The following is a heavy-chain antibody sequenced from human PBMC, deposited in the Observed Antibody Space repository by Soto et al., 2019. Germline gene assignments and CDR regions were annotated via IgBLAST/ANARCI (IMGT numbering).Heavy chain of an antibody. D-gene: IGHD6-6*01. J-gene: IGHJ5*02. CDR2: IIPICGTA. V-gene: IGHV1-69*06. Sequence: QVQLVQSGAEVQKPGSSVKVSCKAYGGTFSSYAISWVRQAPGQGLEWMGGIIPICGTAYCAQKFQGRDTITTDKSKSTAYIELGSVRSEDTAVYYCARDREYNSSNWFDPWGQGTLVTVSS. CDR3: ARDREYNSSNWFDP. CDR1: GGTFSSYA.